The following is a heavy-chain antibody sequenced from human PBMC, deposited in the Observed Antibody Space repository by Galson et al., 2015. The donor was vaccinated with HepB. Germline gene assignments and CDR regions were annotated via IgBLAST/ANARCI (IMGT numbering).Heavy chain of an antibody. J-gene: IGHJ6*02. D-gene: IGHD3-9*01. CDR2: IKQDGSEK. CDR1: GFTFSSYW. CDR3: ASESYSSGILTLDDVGMDV. V-gene: IGHV3-7*03. Sequence: SLRLSCAASGFTFSSYWMSWVRQAPGKGLEWVADIKQDGSEKYYVDSVKGRFTISRDNAKNSLYLQMNSLRAEDTAVYYCASESYSSGILTLDDVGMDVWGQGTTVTVSS.